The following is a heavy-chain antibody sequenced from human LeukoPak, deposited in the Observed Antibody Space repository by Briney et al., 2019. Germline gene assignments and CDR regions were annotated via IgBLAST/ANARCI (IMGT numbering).Heavy chain of an antibody. D-gene: IGHD2-15*01. V-gene: IGHV3-23*01. Sequence: PGGSLRLSCAASGFTFSNFAMSWVRQAPGKGLEWVSSISGSGGRTYYADSVKGRFTISRDNSKNTLYLQMNSLRAEDTAVYYCAKAPVTTCRGAFCYPFDYWGLGTLVTVSS. CDR2: ISGSGGRT. CDR3: AKAPVTTCRGAFCYPFDY. CDR1: GFTFSNFA. J-gene: IGHJ4*02.